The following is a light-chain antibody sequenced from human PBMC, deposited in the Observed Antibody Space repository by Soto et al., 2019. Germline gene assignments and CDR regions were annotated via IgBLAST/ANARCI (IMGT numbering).Light chain of an antibody. Sequence: SYELTQPPSVSVAPGKTARITCGGDNIGSKNVHWYQQKPGQAPVLAIYYDSDRPSGIPERFSGSNSGNTATLTISRVEAGDEADYYCQVWDSSTDHYFFGAGTKLTVL. CDR1: NIGSKN. CDR2: YDS. J-gene: IGLJ1*01. CDR3: QVWDSSTDHYF. V-gene: IGLV3-21*04.